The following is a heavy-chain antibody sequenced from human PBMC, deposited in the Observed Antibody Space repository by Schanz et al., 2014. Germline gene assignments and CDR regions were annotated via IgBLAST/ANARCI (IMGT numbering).Heavy chain of an antibody. J-gene: IGHJ4*02. CDR2: IWYDGSNK. CDR1: GFIFSSYG. D-gene: IGHD3-9*01. Sequence: QEQLVESGGGLVKPGGSLRLSCAAYGFIFSSYGLHWVRQAPGKGLEWVAFIWYDGSNKYYADSVKGRFTVSRDSGQNSLYLQMNSLRAGDTAVYYCARDSRPNYDFLTAYYSIDYWGQGTLVTVSS. V-gene: IGHV3-33*08. CDR3: ARDSRPNYDFLTAYYSIDY.